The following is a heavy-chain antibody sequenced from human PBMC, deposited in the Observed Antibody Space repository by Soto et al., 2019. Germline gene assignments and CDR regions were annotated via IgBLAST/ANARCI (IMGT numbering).Heavy chain of an antibody. CDR1: GGSISSGGYY. J-gene: IGHJ4*02. D-gene: IGHD3-9*01. CDR3: ARDLVDYDILTGYTRYFDY. CDR2: IYYSGST. V-gene: IGHV4-31*03. Sequence: QVQLQESGPGLVKPSQTLSLTCTVSGGSISSGGYYWSWIRQHPGKGLEWIGYIYYSGSTYYNPSLTSRVTISVDTSKNQFSLKLSSVTAADTAVYYCARDLVDYDILTGYTRYFDYWGQGTLVTVSS.